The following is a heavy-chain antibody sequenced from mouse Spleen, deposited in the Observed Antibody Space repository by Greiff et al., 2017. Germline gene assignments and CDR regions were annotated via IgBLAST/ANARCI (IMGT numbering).Heavy chain of an antibody. J-gene: IGHJ1*01. CDR1: GYSFSSSW. CDR3: AREAAYWYVDV. Sequence: VQLQQSGPELVKPGASVKISCKASGYSFSSSWMNWVKQRPGKGLEWIGRIYPGDGDTNYNGKFKGKATLTADKSSSTAYMQLSSLTSEDSAVYFCAREAAYWYVDVWGAGTTVTVSS. CDR2: IYPGDGDT. V-gene: IGHV1-82*01.